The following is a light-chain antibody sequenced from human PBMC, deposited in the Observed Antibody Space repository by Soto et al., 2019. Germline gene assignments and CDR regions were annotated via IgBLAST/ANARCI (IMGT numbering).Light chain of an antibody. CDR2: AAS. V-gene: IGKV1-39*01. J-gene: IGKJ4*01. CDR3: QQSYSTPPLT. Sequence: DIQMTQSPSSLSASVGDRVTITCRASQSISSYLNWYQQKPGKAPKLLIYAASSLQSGVPSRFSGSGSGTDFTLTICILQPEDFATYYCQQSYSTPPLTFGGGTKVDIK. CDR1: QSISSY.